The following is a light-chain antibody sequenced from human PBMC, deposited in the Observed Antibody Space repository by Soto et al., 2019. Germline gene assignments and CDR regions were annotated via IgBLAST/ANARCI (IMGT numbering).Light chain of an antibody. J-gene: IGKJ1*01. Sequence: EIVLTQSPGTLSLSPGERATLSCRASQSVSSSYLAWYQQKPGQAPRLLIYGASSRATGIPDRFSGSGSGTDFTLTLSRLEPEDFAVYYCQQYGNSTWTFGQGTKVDIK. CDR2: GAS. V-gene: IGKV3-20*01. CDR1: QSVSSSY. CDR3: QQYGNSTWT.